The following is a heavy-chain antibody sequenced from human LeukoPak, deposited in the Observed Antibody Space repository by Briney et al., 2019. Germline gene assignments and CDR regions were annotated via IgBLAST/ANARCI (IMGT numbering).Heavy chain of an antibody. J-gene: IGHJ6*03. V-gene: IGHV1-2*02. CDR1: GYTFTSYG. CDR3: ARGWDYVWGSYRPYYYMDV. D-gene: IGHD3-16*02. CDR2: INPNSGGT. Sequence: ASVKVSCKASGYTFTSYGISWVRQAPGQGLEWMGWINPNSGGTNYAQKFQGRVTMTRDTSISTAYMELSRLRSDDTAVYYCARGWDYVWGSYRPYYYMDVWGKGTTVTVSS.